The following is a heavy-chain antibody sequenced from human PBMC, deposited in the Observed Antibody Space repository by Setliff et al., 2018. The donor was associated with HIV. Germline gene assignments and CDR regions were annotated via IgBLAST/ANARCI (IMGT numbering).Heavy chain of an antibody. CDR3: ARGGFYSSDYYLLDY. CDR2: IYYSGST. Sequence: SETLSLTCTVSGVSTSSSTYYWGWIRQPPGKGLEWIGYIYYSGSTNYNPSLKSRVTISVDTSKKQFSLKLDSVTAADTAVYYCARGGFYSSDYYLLDYWGQGTLVTVSS. V-gene: IGHV4-61*01. J-gene: IGHJ4*02. CDR1: GVSTSSSTYY. D-gene: IGHD6-19*01.